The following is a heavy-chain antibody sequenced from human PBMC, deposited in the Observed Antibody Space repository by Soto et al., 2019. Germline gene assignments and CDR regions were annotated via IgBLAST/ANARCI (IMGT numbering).Heavy chain of an antibody. CDR3: AKDRRDGDFMHILVVDF. D-gene: IGHD2-15*01. CDR1: GFSLSSYA. Sequence: QVRLVESGGGVVQPGGSLRLSCATSGFSLSSYAMHWVRQAPGKGLEWVALLSYDETKKYYADSVKGRFTISRDTSKNTLFLQMNNVRVEDTAVYYCAKDRRDGDFMHILVVDFRGQGAHVTFSS. CDR2: LSYDETKK. V-gene: IGHV3-30*18. J-gene: IGHJ4*02.